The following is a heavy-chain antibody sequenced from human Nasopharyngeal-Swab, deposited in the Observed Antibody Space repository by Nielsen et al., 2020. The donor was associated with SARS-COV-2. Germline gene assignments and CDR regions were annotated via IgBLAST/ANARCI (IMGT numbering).Heavy chain of an antibody. V-gene: IGHV1-2*02. J-gene: IGHJ6*02. CDR2: INPNNGDT. CDR3: ARALTYSSASYGRYFGLGV. Sequence: ASVKVSCKASGYSFTGYQIHWVRQAPGRGLEWMAWINPNNGDTDSAQKFQGRVTMTRDTSISTAYMELSRLTSDDTAVYYCARALTYSSASYGRYFGLGVWGQGTAVTVSS. CDR1: GYSFTGYQ. D-gene: IGHD6-19*01.